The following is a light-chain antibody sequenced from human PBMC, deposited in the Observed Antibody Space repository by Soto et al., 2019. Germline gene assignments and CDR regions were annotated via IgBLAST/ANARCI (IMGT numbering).Light chain of an antibody. CDR3: QQRSNWPPST. Sequence: DIQMTQSPSSLSASVGDRVTITCRASQSIGSYLNWYQQRPGKAPNLAATCLQSAVPSRFSCRGSGTDYTLTISSLEPEDFAVYYCQQRSNWPPSTFGGGTKVEIK. J-gene: IGKJ4*01. CDR1: QSIGSY. CDR2: AT. V-gene: IGKV1-39*01.